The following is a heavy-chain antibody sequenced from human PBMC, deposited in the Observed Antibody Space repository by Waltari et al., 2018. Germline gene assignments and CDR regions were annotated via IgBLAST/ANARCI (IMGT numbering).Heavy chain of an antibody. D-gene: IGHD1-1*01. Sequence: EVQVVESGGGLVQPGGSLKLSCATSGFSFTGPTVHWVRQTSGRGLEWVGRIRRQPFKYATAYSESVKGRFTISRDDSKNTAYLQMNNLMTEDTAVYYCSGGEVTGTDFWGQGTLVTVSS. CDR1: GFSFTGPT. CDR3: SGGEVTGTDF. J-gene: IGHJ4*02. V-gene: IGHV3-73*01. CDR2: IRRQPFKYAT.